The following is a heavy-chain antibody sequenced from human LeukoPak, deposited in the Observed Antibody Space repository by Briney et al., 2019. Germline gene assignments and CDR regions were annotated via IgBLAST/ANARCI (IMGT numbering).Heavy chain of an antibody. V-gene: IGHV4-4*07. J-gene: IGHJ4*02. CDR2: IYTSGST. Sequence: SETLSLTCTVSGGSISSYYWSWIRQPAGKGLEWIGRIYTSGSTNYNPSLKSRVTMSVDTSKNQFSLKPSSVTAADTAVYYCARELTPYGSGYYFDCWGQGTLVTVSS. D-gene: IGHD3-10*01. CDR1: GGSISSYY. CDR3: ARELTPYGSGYYFDC.